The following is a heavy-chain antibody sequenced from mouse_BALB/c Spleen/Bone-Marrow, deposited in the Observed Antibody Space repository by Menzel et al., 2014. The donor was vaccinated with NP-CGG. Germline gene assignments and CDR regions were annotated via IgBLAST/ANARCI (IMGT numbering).Heavy chain of an antibody. CDR2: INPSNGRA. D-gene: IGHD2-2*01. Sequence: VQLQQSGPELVKPGASVKISCKTSGYTFTSYWMHWVKQRPGQGLEWIGEINPSNGRADYNEKFRSKATLTVDRSSSTAYMQLSSLTSEDSAVYYCARAGGYDGFAYWGQGTLVTVSA. CDR1: GYTFTSYW. V-gene: IGHV1S81*02. J-gene: IGHJ3*01. CDR3: ARAGGYDGFAY.